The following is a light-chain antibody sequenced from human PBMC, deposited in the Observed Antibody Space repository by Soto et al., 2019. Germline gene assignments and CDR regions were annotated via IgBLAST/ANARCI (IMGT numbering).Light chain of an antibody. CDR2: GAS. Sequence: EIVLTQSPGTLSLSPGERATPSCRASQSVSNNYLAWYQQIPGQAPRLLIYGASNRATGIPDRFSGSGSGTDFTLTISRLEPEDFAVYYCQQYGSPPQTFGQGTKVDI. V-gene: IGKV3-20*01. CDR3: QQYGSPPQT. J-gene: IGKJ1*01. CDR1: QSVSNNY.